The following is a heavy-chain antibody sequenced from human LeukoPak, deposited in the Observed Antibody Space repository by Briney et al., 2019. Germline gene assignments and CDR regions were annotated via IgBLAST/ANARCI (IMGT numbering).Heavy chain of an antibody. Sequence: SETLSLTCAVYGGSFSGYYWSWIRQPPGKGLEWIGEINHSGSTNYNPSLKSRVTISVDTSKNQFSLKLSSVTAADTAVYYCARGSGWDSGGYWGQGTLVTVSS. CDR2: INHSGST. D-gene: IGHD6-19*01. CDR1: GGSFSGYY. V-gene: IGHV4-34*01. J-gene: IGHJ4*02. CDR3: ARGSGWDSGGY.